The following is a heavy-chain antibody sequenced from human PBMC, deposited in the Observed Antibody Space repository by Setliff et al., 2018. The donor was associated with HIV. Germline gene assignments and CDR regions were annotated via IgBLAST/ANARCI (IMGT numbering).Heavy chain of an antibody. V-gene: IGHV3-48*04. Sequence: PGGSLRLSCAASGLTFWSHSMLWVRQAPGKGLDWVAHIGSSNHGIHYTASVQGRFTVSRDNANNLLFLQMNNLRVEDTAVYYCARTGHYYYYYMDVWGKGTTVTVSS. J-gene: IGHJ6*03. CDR3: ARTGHYYYYYMDV. CDR1: GLTFWSHS. CDR2: IGSSNHGI.